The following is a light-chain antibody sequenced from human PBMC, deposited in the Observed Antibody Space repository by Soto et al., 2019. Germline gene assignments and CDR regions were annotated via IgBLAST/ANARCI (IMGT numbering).Light chain of an antibody. CDR1: KNDIGVYDF. Sequence: QSALTQSPSASGSPGQSVTISCTGTKNDIGVYDFVSWYQHHPGKAPRLIIYEVVQRPSGVPDRFSGSKSGTSASLAITGLQAEDEADYYCQSYDSSLNGYVFGTGTKLTVL. V-gene: IGLV2-8*01. CDR2: EVV. CDR3: QSYDSSLNGYV. J-gene: IGLJ1*01.